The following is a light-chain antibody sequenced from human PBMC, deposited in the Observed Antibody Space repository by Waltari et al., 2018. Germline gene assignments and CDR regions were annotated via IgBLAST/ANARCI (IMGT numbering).Light chain of an antibody. J-gene: IGLJ3*02. Sequence: QSALTQPASVSGSPGQSITIPCYGTSSYVGFYNYVPWYQHHPGKAPELMIYEFSQRPSGVSYRFSCSKSVKTASLTISGLQAEEEADYYCNSYTGSSSWVFGGGTKVTV. CDR1: SSYVGFYNY. V-gene: IGLV2-14*01. CDR3: NSYTGSSSWV. CDR2: EFS.